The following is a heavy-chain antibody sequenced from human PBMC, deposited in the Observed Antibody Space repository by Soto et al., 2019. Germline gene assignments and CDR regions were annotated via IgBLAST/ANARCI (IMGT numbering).Heavy chain of an antibody. CDR2: IYYSGST. D-gene: IGHD3-10*01. CDR1: GGSISSYY. V-gene: IGHV4-59*01. Sequence: SETLSLTCTVSGGSISSYYWSRIRQPPGKGLEWIGYIYYSGSTNYNPSLKSRVTISVDTSKNQFSLKLSSVTAADTAVYYCARDPSLMVRGVQYNWFDPWGQGILVTVSS. J-gene: IGHJ5*02. CDR3: ARDPSLMVRGVQYNWFDP.